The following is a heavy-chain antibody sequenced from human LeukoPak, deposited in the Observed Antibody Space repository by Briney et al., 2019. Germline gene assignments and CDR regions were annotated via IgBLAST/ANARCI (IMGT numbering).Heavy chain of an antibody. J-gene: IGHJ3*02. D-gene: IGHD3-3*01. Sequence: GGSLRLSCAASGFTFSSYSMNWVRQAPGKGLEWVSYISTGRTTIYYADSVKGRFIISRDNAKNSLYLQMDSLRAEDTAVYYCARNFRVLRLLEWYDAFDIWGQGTMVTVSS. CDR2: ISTGRTTI. CDR3: ARNFRVLRLLEWYDAFDI. CDR1: GFTFSSYS. V-gene: IGHV3-48*01.